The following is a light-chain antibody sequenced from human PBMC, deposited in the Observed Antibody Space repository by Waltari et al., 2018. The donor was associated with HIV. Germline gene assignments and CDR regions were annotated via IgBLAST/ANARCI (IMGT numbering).Light chain of an antibody. J-gene: IGLJ1*01. CDR2: QDT. CDR1: SLGTQY. V-gene: IGLV3-1*01. CDR3: QAWDSNTAV. Sequence: SHDLTQSPSLSVSPGQTASVTCSGDSLGTQYVYWYQHKPGQSPVLVIYQDTKRPSGIPERFSGSNSGNTATLTISGTQVMDEADYYCQAWDSNTAVFGSGTKVTVL.